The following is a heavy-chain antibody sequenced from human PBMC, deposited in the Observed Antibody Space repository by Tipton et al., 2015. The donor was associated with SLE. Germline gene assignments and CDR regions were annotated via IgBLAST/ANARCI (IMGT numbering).Heavy chain of an antibody. J-gene: IGHJ4*02. CDR3: ARGLRITMVRGVPFDY. CDR1: GGSISSRSHY. CDR2: INHSGST. D-gene: IGHD3-10*01. Sequence: LRLSCTVSGGSISSRSHYWGWIRQPPGKGLEWIGEINHSGSTNYNPSLKSRVTISVDTSKNQFSLKLSSVAAADTAVYYCARGLRITMVRGVPFDYWGQGTLVTVSS. V-gene: IGHV4-39*07.